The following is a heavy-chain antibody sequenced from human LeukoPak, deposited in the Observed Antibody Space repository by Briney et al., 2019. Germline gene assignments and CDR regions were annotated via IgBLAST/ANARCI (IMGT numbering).Heavy chain of an antibody. V-gene: IGHV3-33*01. D-gene: IGHD6-19*01. CDR1: GFTFSSYG. J-gene: IGHJ4*02. Sequence: PGGSLRLSCATSGFTFSSYGMHWVRQAPGKGLEWVAVIWYDGSNKYYADSVKGRFTISRDNSKNTLYLQMNSLRAEDTAVYYCARGGLVTGRFDSWGQGTLVPSPQ. CDR3: ARGGLVTGRFDS. CDR2: IWYDGSNK.